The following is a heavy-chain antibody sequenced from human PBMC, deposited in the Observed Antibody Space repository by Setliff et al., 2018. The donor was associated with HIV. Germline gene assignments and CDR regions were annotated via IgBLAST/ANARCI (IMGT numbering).Heavy chain of an antibody. CDR1: GGSISNHY. V-gene: IGHV4-59*11. CDR2: ISYNEYT. Sequence: PSETLSLTCSVSGGSISNHYWSWIRQPPGEGLEWIGHISYNEYTNYNPSLKSRVTISVDTSKNQFSLKLSSVTAADTAVYYCARGGRSLAAQTWFDPWGQGTLVTVSS. D-gene: IGHD6-6*01. CDR3: ARGGRSLAAQTWFDP. J-gene: IGHJ5*02.